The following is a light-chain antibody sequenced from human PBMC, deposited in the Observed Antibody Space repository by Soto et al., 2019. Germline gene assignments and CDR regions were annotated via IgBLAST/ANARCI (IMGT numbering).Light chain of an antibody. CDR2: AAS. CDR3: QQSYSSPFT. Sequence: DIQMNQSPSSLSASVGDRVTITCRASQSISSYLNWYQQKPGKAPNLLIYAASSLQSGVPSKFSGSGSGTDFTLTISSLQPEDFATYSCQQSYSSPFTFGPGTKVDIK. CDR1: QSISSY. J-gene: IGKJ3*01. V-gene: IGKV1-39*01.